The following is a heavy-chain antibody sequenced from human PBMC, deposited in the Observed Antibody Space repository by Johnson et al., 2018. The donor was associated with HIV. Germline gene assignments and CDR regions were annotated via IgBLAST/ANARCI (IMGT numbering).Heavy chain of an antibody. V-gene: IGHV3-30*02. J-gene: IGHJ3*01. Sequence: QVQLVESGGGLVQPGGSLRLSCAVSGFTFSSYGMHWVRQAPGKGLEWVAFIGFDGTKSYYADSLKGRFTISRDNSKNMLDLQMNSLRAGDAAVYYCARDYRGRTVDAFDVWGQGTLVIVSS. CDR3: ARDYRGRTVDAFDV. D-gene: IGHD3-16*02. CDR2: IGFDGTKS. CDR1: GFTFSSYG.